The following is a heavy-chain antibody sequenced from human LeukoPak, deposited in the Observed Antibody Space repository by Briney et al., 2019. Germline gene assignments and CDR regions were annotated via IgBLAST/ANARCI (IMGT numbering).Heavy chain of an antibody. Sequence: GPSVKVSCKASGGTFSSYAISWVRQAPGQGLEWMGGIIPIFGTANYAQKFQGRVTITADESTSTAYMELSSLRSEDTAVYYCARYYYGSGSYYYFDYWGQGTLVTVSS. CDR1: GGTFSSYA. J-gene: IGHJ4*02. CDR2: IIPIFGTA. D-gene: IGHD3-10*01. V-gene: IGHV1-69*13. CDR3: ARYYYGSGSYYYFDY.